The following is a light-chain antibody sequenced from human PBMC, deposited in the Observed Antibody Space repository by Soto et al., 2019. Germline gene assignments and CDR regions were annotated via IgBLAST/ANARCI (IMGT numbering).Light chain of an antibody. CDR1: TGAVTSGHY. CDR2: DTS. Sequence: QAVVTQEPSLTVSPGGTVTLTCGSSTGAVTSGHYPYWFQQKPGQAPRTLIYDTSNKHSWTPARFSGSLHGGKAALTLSGAQPEDEAEYYCLLSYSGARLVVFGGGTKLTV. J-gene: IGLJ2*01. V-gene: IGLV7-46*01. CDR3: LLSYSGARLVV.